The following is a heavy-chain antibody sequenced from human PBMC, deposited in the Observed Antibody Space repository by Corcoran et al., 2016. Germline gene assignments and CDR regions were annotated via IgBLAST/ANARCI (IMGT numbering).Heavy chain of an antibody. CDR1: GFTFSSYS. CDR3: ARDPSTAYCGGDCYPLYYFDY. CDR2: ISSSSSYI. J-gene: IGHJ4*02. V-gene: IGHV3-21*01. D-gene: IGHD2-21*02. Sequence: EVQLVESGGGLVKPGGSLRLSCAASGFTFSSYSMNWVRQAPGKGLEWVSSISSSSSYIYYADSVKGRFTISRDNAKNSLYLQMNSLRAEDTAVDYCARDPSTAYCGGDCYPLYYFDYWGQGTLVTVSS.